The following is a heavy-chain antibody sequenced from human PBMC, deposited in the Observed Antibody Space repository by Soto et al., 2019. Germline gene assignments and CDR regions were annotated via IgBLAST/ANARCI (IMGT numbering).Heavy chain of an antibody. J-gene: IGHJ6*03. V-gene: IGHV3-11*01. D-gene: IGHD2-15*01. CDR2: ISSGGSPI. Sequence: QVQLVESGGGLVKPGGSLRLSCAASGFTFSDYYMSWIRQAPGKGLEWVSYISSGGSPIYYTDSVKGRFTICRDNAENSLYLQMNSLRGEDTAVYYCARDPRYCSGGNCYSAGEDHYYYYMDVWGKGTTGTVSS. CDR1: GFTFSDYY. CDR3: ARDPRYCSGGNCYSAGEDHYYYYMDV.